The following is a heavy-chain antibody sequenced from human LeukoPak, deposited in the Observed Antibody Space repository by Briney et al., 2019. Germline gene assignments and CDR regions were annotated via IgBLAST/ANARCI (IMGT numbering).Heavy chain of an antibody. D-gene: IGHD4-17*01. CDR2: ITPILGIA. Sequence: GASVKVSCKASGGTFSSYAISWVRQAPGQGLEWMGRITPILGIANYAQKFQGRVTITADKSTSTAYMELSSLRSEDTAVYYCARDPTTVNDYWGQGTLVTVSS. CDR3: ARDPTTVNDY. CDR1: GGTFSSYA. J-gene: IGHJ4*02. V-gene: IGHV1-69*04.